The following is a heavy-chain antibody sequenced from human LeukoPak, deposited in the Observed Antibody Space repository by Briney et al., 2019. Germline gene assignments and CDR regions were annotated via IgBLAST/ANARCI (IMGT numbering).Heavy chain of an antibody. V-gene: IGHV3-23*01. Sequence: GGSLRLSSAVSKLIFTTYTMTWVRQAPGKGLEWVSSVSRGGASTYYADSMKGRFTISRDSSNNTVYLQMRSLRAEDTAVYYCAKDSYGLDVWGQGTTVSVSS. CDR1: KLIFTTYT. J-gene: IGHJ6*02. CDR3: AKDSYGLDV. CDR2: VSRGGAST.